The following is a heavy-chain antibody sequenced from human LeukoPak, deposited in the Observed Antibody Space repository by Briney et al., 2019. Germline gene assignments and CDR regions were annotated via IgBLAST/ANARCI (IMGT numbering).Heavy chain of an antibody. J-gene: IGHJ3*02. CDR1: GGSISSYY. CDR2: IYYTGGT. CDR3: ARAPGAFDI. D-gene: IGHD1-26*01. Sequence: PSETLSLTYTVSGGSISSYYWSWIRQPPGKGLEWIGYIYYTGGTHYNPSLKSRLTISVDTSENHFSLKLSSVTAADTAIYFCARAPGAFDIWGQGTMVTVSS. V-gene: IGHV4-59*06.